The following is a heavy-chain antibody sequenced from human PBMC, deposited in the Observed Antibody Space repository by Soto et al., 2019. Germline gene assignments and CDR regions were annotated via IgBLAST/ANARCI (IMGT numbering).Heavy chain of an antibody. CDR2: IKFDGTQK. J-gene: IGHJ6*02. D-gene: IGHD2-2*01. Sequence: EVQLVESGGGLVPPGGSLRLSCAASGFTFSTYWMTWVRPAPGKGLEWLANIKFDGTQKQYGELLKGRFTISRDNAKNTLYLQMNSLRAEDTAVYYCAGDFQTQNCSSTPCSHFYYNAMDVWGQGTLVTVSS. V-gene: IGHV3-7*03. CDR1: GFTFSTYW. CDR3: AGDFQTQNCSSTPCSHFYYNAMDV.